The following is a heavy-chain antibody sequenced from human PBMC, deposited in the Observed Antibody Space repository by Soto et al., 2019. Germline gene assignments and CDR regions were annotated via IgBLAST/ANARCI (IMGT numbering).Heavy chain of an antibody. D-gene: IGHD4-4*01. CDR3: AKSSTAEYYYYGMDV. V-gene: IGHV3-30*18. CDR2: ISYDGSKT. Sequence: QVYLVESGGGVVQPGRSLRLSCAVSGLTFSSYGMHWVRQAPGKGLEWVAVISYDGSKTYYADSVKGRFTISRDNSKNTVYLQMNSLRPEDTAVYYCAKSSTAEYYYYGMDVWGQGTTVTVSS. CDR1: GLTFSSYG. J-gene: IGHJ6*02.